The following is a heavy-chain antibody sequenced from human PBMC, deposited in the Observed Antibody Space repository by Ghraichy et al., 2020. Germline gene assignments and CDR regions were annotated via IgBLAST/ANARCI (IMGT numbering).Heavy chain of an antibody. Sequence: GESLNISCAASGFTVSSYYMNWIRQAPGRGLQWVSLIYSDGLTFYADSVKGRFTISRDNSKNTLYLQMNRLTAEDTAVYYCATGRDYSTRAPSDFWGQGTLVTVAS. CDR1: GFTVSSYY. CDR2: IYSDGLT. J-gene: IGHJ4*02. D-gene: IGHD2-15*01. CDR3: ATGRDYSTRAPSDF. V-gene: IGHV3-53*01.